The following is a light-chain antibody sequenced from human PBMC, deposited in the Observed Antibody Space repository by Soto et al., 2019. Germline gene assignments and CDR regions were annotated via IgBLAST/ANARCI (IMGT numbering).Light chain of an antibody. V-gene: IGLV2-14*01. CDR3: FSYTSSGTI. J-gene: IGLJ1*01. CDR2: EVS. CDR1: SSDVGNYKY. Sequence: QSALTQPASVSGSPGQSITISCTGTSSDVGNYKYVSWYQQHPGKAPKLMIYEVSNRPSGVSNRFSGSKSGNTASLTISGLHAEDETDYYCFSYTSSGTIFGTGTKVTV.